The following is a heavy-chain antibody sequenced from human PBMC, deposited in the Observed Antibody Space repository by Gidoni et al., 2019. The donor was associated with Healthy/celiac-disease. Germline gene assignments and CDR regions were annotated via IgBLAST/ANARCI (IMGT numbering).Heavy chain of an antibody. CDR3: ARLSSGWYVYYYYGMDV. Sequence: QVQLQESGPGLVKPSQTLSLTCTVSGGSISSGSYYWSWIRQPAGKGLEWIGRIYTSGSTNYHPSLKSRVTISVNTSKNQFSLKLSSVTAADTAVYYCARLSSGWYVYYYYGMDVWGQGTTVTVSS. CDR1: GGSISSGSYY. V-gene: IGHV4-61*02. D-gene: IGHD6-19*01. J-gene: IGHJ6*02. CDR2: IYTSGST.